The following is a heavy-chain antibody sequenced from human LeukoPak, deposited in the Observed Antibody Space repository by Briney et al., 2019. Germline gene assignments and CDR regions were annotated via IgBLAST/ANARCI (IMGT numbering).Heavy chain of an antibody. CDR2: INHSGST. Sequence: PSETLSLTCAVYGGSFSGYYWSWIRQPPGKGLEWIGEINHSGSTNYNPSLKSRVTISVDTSKNQFSLKLSSVTAADTAVYYCARFVRHCSSISCYYYYGMDVWGKGTTVTVSS. CDR3: ARFVRHCSSISCYYYYGMDV. D-gene: IGHD2-2*01. CDR1: GGSFSGYY. J-gene: IGHJ6*04. V-gene: IGHV4-34*01.